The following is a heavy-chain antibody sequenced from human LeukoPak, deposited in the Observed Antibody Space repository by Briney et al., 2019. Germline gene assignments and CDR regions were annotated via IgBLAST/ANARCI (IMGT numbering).Heavy chain of an antibody. D-gene: IGHD4-17*01. V-gene: IGHV1-69*05. CDR3: ARAAYYGDYGVGYYYYYMDV. CDR2: IIPIFGTA. CDR1: GGTFSSYA. Sequence: GASVKVSCKASGGTFSSYAISWVRQAPGQGLEWMGGIIPIFGTANYAQKFQGRVTITTDESTSTAYMELSSLRSEDTAVYYCARAAYYGDYGVGYYYYYMDVWGKGPRSPSP. J-gene: IGHJ6*03.